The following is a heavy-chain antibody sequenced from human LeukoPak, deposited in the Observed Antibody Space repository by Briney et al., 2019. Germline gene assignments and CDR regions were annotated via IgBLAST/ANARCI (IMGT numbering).Heavy chain of an antibody. CDR1: GDSFTSVTDY. CDR2: GDYSGGT. V-gene: IGHV4-39*07. D-gene: IGHD6-19*01. CDR3: AGERGEEYSSGWYKTNYFYN. J-gene: IGHJ4*02. Sequence: SETLSLTCTVSGDSFTSVTDYWAWLRQPPGKGLEWIASGDYSGGTYYNPSLESRVAISADMAKNQISLKLTSVTGADTAVYYCAGERGEEYSSGWYKTNYFYNWGQGIRVTVSS.